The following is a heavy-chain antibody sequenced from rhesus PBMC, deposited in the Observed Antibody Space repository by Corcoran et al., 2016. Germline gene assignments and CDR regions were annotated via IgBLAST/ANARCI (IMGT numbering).Heavy chain of an antibody. CDR2: ISGSGGST. Sequence: QLQLQESSPGLVKPSETLSLTCAVSGASIRSNYWRWIRPPPGKGLEWIGRISGSGGSTDYNPSLKSRVTISTDTSKNQFSLKLSSVTAADTAVYYCANSNYGVDYWGQGVLVTVSS. CDR3: ANSNYGVDY. J-gene: IGHJ4*01. D-gene: IGHD4-23*01. V-gene: IGHV4-173*01. CDR1: GASIRSNY.